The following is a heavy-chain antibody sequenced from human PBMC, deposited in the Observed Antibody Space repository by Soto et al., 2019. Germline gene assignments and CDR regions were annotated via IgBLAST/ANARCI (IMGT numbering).Heavy chain of an antibody. CDR2: ISSNGGNT. V-gene: IGHV3-64D*08. CDR3: VKGKERVSSGWPPDY. D-gene: IGHD6-19*01. CDR1: GFTFSSYA. Sequence: GGSLRLSCSASGFTFSSYAMHWVRQAPGKGLEYVSAISSNGGNTYYADSVKGRFTISRDNSKNTLYLQMSSLRAEDTAVYYCVKGKERVSSGWPPDYWGQGTLVTVSS. J-gene: IGHJ4*02.